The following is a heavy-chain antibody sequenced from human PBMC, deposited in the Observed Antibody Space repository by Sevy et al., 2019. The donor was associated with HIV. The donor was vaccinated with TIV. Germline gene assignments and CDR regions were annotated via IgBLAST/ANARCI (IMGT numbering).Heavy chain of an antibody. CDR1: GFTFSSYW. J-gene: IGHJ3*02. V-gene: IGHV3-7*01. Sequence: GGCLRLSCAASGFTFSSYWMSWVRQAPGKGLEWVANIKQDGSEKYYVDSVKGRLTSSRDNAKNSLYLQMNSLRAEDTAVYYCARERGISFIVGATTGAFDIWGQGTMVIVSS. D-gene: IGHD1-26*01. CDR2: IKQDGSEK. CDR3: ARERGISFIVGATTGAFDI.